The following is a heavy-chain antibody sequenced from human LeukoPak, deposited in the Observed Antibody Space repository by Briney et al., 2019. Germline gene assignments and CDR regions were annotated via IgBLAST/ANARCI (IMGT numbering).Heavy chain of an antibody. D-gene: IGHD3-22*01. Sequence: QPGGSLRLSCAASGFTFSDYSMNWVRQAPGKGLEWVSYISGGSSTMYYADSVKGRFTISRDNSKNTLYLQMNSLRAEDTAVYYCANGNGGYYYDSSRHSYFDYWGQGTLVTVSS. CDR3: ANGNGGYYYDSSRHSYFDY. J-gene: IGHJ4*02. CDR1: GFTFSDYS. V-gene: IGHV3-48*01. CDR2: ISGGSSTM.